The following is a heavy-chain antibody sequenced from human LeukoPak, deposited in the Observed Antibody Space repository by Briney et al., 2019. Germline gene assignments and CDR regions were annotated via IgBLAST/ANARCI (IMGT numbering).Heavy chain of an antibody. Sequence: GGSLRLFCAASGFTISSNYMSWGRQAPGKGLEWVSVIYSGGSTYYADSVKGQFTISSDNSKNTQYLQMNSLRAEDTAVYYCASRSSSSWYYYYGMDVWGQGTTVTVSS. CDR3: ASRSSSSWYYYYGMDV. CDR1: GFTISSNY. V-gene: IGHV3-53*01. J-gene: IGHJ6*02. D-gene: IGHD6-13*01. CDR2: IYSGGST.